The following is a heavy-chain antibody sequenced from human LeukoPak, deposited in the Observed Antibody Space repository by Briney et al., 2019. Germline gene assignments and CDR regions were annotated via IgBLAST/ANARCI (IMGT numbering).Heavy chain of an antibody. D-gene: IGHD1-26*01. V-gene: IGHV4-61*02. J-gene: IGHJ3*02. Sequence: PSQTLSLTCTVSGDSISSGTYYWSWIRQPAGKGLEWIGRIHISGSTTYNPSLKSRVDISVDTSKNQFSLKLSSVTAADTAVYYCARKRATHEIWAFDIWGQGTMVTVSS. CDR1: GDSISSGTYY. CDR2: IHISGST. CDR3: ARKRATHEIWAFDI.